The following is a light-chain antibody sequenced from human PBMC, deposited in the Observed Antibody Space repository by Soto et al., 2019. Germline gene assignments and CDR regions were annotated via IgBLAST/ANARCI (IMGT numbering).Light chain of an antibody. CDR2: WAS. J-gene: IGKJ3*01. V-gene: IGKV4-1*01. CDR1: QSVLYSSNNKNY. CDR3: QQYYSTPLT. Sequence: DIVMTQSPDSLAVSLGERATINCKSSQSVLYSSNNKNYLAWYQQKPGQPPKLLIYWASTRESGVPDRFSGSGSGPDFTLTISRLQAEDLAVYYCQQYYSTPLTFGPGTKVDIK.